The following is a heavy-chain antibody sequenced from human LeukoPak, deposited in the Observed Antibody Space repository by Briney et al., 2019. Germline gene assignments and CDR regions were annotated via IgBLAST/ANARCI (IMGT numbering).Heavy chain of an antibody. CDR1: GGSISSGGYN. CDR3: ARGSSSWYVGKANDY. J-gene: IGHJ4*02. V-gene: IGHV4-34*01. CDR2: INHSGST. D-gene: IGHD6-13*01. Sequence: SETLSLTCTVSGGSISSGGYNWSWIRRPTGKGLEWIGEINHSGSTNYNPSLKSRVTISVDTSKNQFSLKLSSVTAADTAVYYCARGSSSWYVGKANDYWGQGTLVTVSS.